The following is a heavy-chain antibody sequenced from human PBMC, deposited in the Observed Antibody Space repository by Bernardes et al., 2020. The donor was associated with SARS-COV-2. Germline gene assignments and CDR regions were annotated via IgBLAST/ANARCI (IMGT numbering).Heavy chain of an antibody. J-gene: IGHJ4*02. Sequence: EALSLTCAVSGGSIGTNNWWSWVRQPPGKGLEWIGEIYHSGATYYNPSLERRVTISVDMSKNLFSLTLTSVTAADTAVYYCARDASVTSRGYFDYWGRGTLATVSS. V-gene: IGHV4-4*02. CDR3: ARDASVTSRGYFDY. CDR2: IYHSGAT. CDR1: GGSIGTNNW. D-gene: IGHD4-17*01.